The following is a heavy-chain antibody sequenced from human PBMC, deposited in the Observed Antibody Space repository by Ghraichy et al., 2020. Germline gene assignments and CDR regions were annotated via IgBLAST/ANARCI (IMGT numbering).Heavy chain of an antibody. V-gene: IGHV4-39*02. CDR3: RRETKSTSRAEY. Sequence: SKTLSLTCTVSGVSISSSLYYWAWIRQPPGKGLEWIGSINYSGNTYYKSSLKSRVTISIDTSKNQFSLRLSSVTAADTAVYFCRRETKSTSRAEYWGQGTLVTVSS. CDR2: INYSGNT. D-gene: IGHD2-2*01. CDR1: GVSISSSLYY. J-gene: IGHJ4*02.